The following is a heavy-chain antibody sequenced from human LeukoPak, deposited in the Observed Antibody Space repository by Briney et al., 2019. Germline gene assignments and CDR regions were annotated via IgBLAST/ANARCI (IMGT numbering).Heavy chain of an antibody. CDR2: FDPEDGET. CDR3: ARDSSYGRMDV. Sequence: GASVKVSCKVSGYTLTELSMHWLRQAPGKGLEWMGGFDPEDGETIYAQKLQGRVTMTTDTSTSTAYMELRSLRSDDTAVYYCARDSSYGRMDVWGQGTTVTVSS. CDR1: GYTLTELS. V-gene: IGHV1-24*01. J-gene: IGHJ6*02. D-gene: IGHD3-16*01.